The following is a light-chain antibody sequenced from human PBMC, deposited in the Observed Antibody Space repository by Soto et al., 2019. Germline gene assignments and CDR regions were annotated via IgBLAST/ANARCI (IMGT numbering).Light chain of an antibody. J-gene: IGKJ1*01. CDR3: QQYSPYSWT. CDR1: QSISSW. V-gene: IGKV1-5*03. Sequence: DIQMTQAPSTLSASVGDRVTITCRASQSISSWLAWYQQKPGKAPKILIYETSGLESGVPSRFSGSGSGTEFTLTISSLQADDFATYYCQQYSPYSWTFGQGTKVAIK. CDR2: ETS.